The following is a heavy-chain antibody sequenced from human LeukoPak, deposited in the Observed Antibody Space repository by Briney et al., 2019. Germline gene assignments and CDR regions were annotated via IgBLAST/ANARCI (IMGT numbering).Heavy chain of an antibody. J-gene: IGHJ4*02. V-gene: IGHV3-30*03. Sequence: GGSLRLSCAASGFTFSSYGMHWVRQAPGKGLEWVAVISYDGSNKYYADSVKGRFTISRDNSKNTLYLQMNSLRAEDTAVYYCAREPNPFYDSSGYYYWENFDYWGQGTLVTVSS. CDR2: ISYDGSNK. CDR3: AREPNPFYDSSGYYYWENFDY. CDR1: GFTFSSYG. D-gene: IGHD3-22*01.